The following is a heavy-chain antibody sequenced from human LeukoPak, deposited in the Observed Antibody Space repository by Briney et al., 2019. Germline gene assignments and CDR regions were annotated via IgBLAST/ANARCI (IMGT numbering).Heavy chain of an antibody. Sequence: SPSQTLSLTCTVSGGSISSGSYYWSWIRQPAGKGLEWIGRIYTSGSTNYNPSLKSRVTISVDTSKNQFSLKLSSVTAADTAVYYCARYPFRGFGGFYWGQGTLVTVSS. D-gene: IGHD3-10*01. J-gene: IGHJ4*02. CDR1: GGSISSGSYY. CDR3: ARYPFRGFGGFY. CDR2: IYTSGST. V-gene: IGHV4-61*02.